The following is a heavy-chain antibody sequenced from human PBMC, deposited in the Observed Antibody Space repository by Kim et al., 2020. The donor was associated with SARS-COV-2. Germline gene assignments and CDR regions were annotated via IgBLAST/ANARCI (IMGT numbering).Heavy chain of an antibody. Sequence: RTYNTPSLTSRVAISVDTSKNHFSRKLTSVTAADTAVYYCARPYTSGTYDNWGQGTLVIVSS. J-gene: IGHJ4*02. CDR3: ARPYTSGTYDN. CDR2: RT. V-gene: IGHV4-39*01. D-gene: IGHD6-19*01.